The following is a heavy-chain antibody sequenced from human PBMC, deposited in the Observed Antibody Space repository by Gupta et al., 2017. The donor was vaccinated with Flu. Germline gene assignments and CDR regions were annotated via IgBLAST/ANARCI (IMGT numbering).Heavy chain of an antibody. V-gene: IGHV1-2*04. J-gene: IGHJ2*01. CDR2: INPNSGGT. D-gene: IGHD6-13*01. CDR3: ARVRIAGYWYFDL. CDR1: GYTFTGYY. Sequence: QVQLVQSGAEVTKPGASVQVSCKASGYTFTGYYMHWVRQAPGQGLEWMGWINPNSGGTNYAQKFQGWVTMTRDTSISTAYMELSRLRSDDTAVYYCARVRIAGYWYFDLWGRGTLVTVSS.